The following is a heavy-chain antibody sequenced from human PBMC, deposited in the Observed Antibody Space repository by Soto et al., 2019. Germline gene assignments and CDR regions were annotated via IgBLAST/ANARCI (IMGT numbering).Heavy chain of an antibody. Sequence: EVQILESGGGLVQPGGSLRLSCAASGFTFSSSAMHWVRQAPGKGLEWVSGISGSDSRTYYADSVKGRFTISRDNSKNTLYLDMNSLRAGDAAVYYCSSSLNVNGQNWFDPWGQGTLVTVSS. CDR1: GFTFSSSA. CDR3: SSSLNVNGQNWFDP. J-gene: IGHJ5*02. CDR2: ISGSDSRT. V-gene: IGHV3-23*01.